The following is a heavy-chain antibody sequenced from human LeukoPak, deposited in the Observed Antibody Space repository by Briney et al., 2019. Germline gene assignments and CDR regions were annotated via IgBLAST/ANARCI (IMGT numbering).Heavy chain of an antibody. CDR3: GSTNYNPSLKSRVTISVDTSKNQFSLKLSSVTAADTAVYYCARHKMSGYYTPYYFDY. V-gene: IGHV4-59*08. CDR2: IYYSGST. CDR1: GGFISSDY. D-gene: IGHD3-10*01. Sequence: SETLSLTCTVSGGFISSDYWSWIRQPPGKGLEWIGYIYYSGSTNYNPSFKRRVTISVEKSKKKLFLKQRSMNAADRAVYYSGSTNYNPSLKSRVTISVDTSKNQFSLKLSSVTAADTAVYYCARHKMSGYYTPYYFDYWGQGTLVTVSS. J-gene: IGHJ4*02.